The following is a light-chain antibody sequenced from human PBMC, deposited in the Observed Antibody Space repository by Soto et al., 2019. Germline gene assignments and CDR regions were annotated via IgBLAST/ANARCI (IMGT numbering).Light chain of an antibody. V-gene: IGKV1-9*01. CDR1: QGISSY. CDR3: QKLFMYPPT. CDR2: GAS. J-gene: IGKJ3*01. Sequence: DIQLTQSPSFLSASVGDRVTITCRASQGISSYLAWYQQKPGKAPKLLIYGASTLQSGVPSRFGGSGSGTDFTLTVSSLQPEDFATYYCQKLFMYPPTFGPGTKGDIK.